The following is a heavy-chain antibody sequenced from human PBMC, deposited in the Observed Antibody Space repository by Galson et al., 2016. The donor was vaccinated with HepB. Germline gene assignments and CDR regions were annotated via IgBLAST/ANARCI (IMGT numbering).Heavy chain of an antibody. CDR3: ARHIAVTGTRGFDY. D-gene: IGHD1-7*01. CDR2: AYHTGTT. Sequence: SETLSLTCTVSGDSMTTNWYSWVRQTPGQGLEWIGEAYHTGTTKYNPSLKNRVTISMDTANNHLSLTLHFVTAADTAIYYCARHIAVTGTRGFDYWGHGALVTVSS. J-gene: IGHJ4*01. CDR1: GDSMTTNW. V-gene: IGHV4-4*02.